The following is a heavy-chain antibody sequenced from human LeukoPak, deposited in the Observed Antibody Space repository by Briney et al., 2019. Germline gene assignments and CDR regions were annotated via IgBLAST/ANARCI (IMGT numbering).Heavy chain of an antibody. D-gene: IGHD2-8*01. CDR1: GYTFTGYY. CDR3: ARDHEMVYAIRH. CDR2: INPNSGGT. J-gene: IGHJ4*02. V-gene: IGHV1-2*06. Sequence: ASVKVSCKAPGYTFTGYYMDWVRQAPGQGLEWMGRINPNSGGTNYAQKFQGRVTMTRDTSISTAYMELSKLRSNDTAVYYCARDHEMVYAIRHWGQGTLVTVSS.